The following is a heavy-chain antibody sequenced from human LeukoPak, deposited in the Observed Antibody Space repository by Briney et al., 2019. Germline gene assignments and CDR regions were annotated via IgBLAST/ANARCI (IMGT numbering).Heavy chain of an antibody. V-gene: IGHV4-39*02. CDR3: ARDVQRDYYYYYGMDV. J-gene: IGHJ6*02. CDR1: GGSISSSSYY. D-gene: IGHD6-25*01. Sequence: PSETLSLTCTVSGGSISSSSYYWGWIRQPPGKGLEWIGSIYYSGSTYYNPSLKSRVTISVDTSKNQFSLKLSSVTAADTAVYYCARDVQRDYYYYYGMDVWGQGTTVTVSS. CDR2: IYYSGST.